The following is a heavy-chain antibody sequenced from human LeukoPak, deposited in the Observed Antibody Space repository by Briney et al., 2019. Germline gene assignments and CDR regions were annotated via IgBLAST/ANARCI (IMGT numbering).Heavy chain of an antibody. Sequence: SETLSLTCSVSGGSISSNNYYWGWIRQPPGKGLERLGRISYSGRTYDNPSLQSRVTISVDTSKNQFSLRLSSVTAADTAVYYCARLRAYYYDSSGYYNFDFWGQGTLVTVSS. D-gene: IGHD3-22*01. CDR1: GGSISSNNYY. J-gene: IGHJ4*02. CDR2: ISYSGRT. V-gene: IGHV4-39*01. CDR3: ARLRAYYYDSSGYYNFDF.